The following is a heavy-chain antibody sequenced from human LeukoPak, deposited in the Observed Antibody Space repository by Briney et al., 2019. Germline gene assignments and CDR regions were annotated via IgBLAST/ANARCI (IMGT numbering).Heavy chain of an antibody. CDR3: ARTTEAHSWRTRYYDYYMDV. CDR2: IYYSGST. J-gene: IGHJ6*03. V-gene: IGHV4-59*01. CDR1: GGSIGSYY. Sequence: SETLSLTCTLSGGSIGSYYWSWIRQPPGKGLEWIGYIYYSGSTNYNPSLKSRVTISVDTSKNQFSLKLSSVTAADTAVYYCARTTEAHSWRTRYYDYYMDVWGKGTTVTVSS. D-gene: IGHD6-13*01.